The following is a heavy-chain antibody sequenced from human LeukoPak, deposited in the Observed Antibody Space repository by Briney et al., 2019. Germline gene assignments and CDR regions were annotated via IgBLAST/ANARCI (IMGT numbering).Heavy chain of an antibody. V-gene: IGHV1-18*01. D-gene: IGHD3-16*01. CDR1: GYTFTSYG. Sequence: ASVKVSCKASGYTFTSYGISWVRQAPGQGLEWMRWISAYNGNTNYAQKLQGRVTMTTDTSTSTAYMELRSLRSDDTAVYYCARGGAYDSPVGAFDIWGQGTMVTVSS. CDR2: ISAYNGNT. J-gene: IGHJ3*02. CDR3: ARGGAYDSPVGAFDI.